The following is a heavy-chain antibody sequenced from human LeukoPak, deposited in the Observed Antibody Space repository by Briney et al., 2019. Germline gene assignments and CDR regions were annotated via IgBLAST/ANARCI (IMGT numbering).Heavy chain of an antibody. D-gene: IGHD3-22*01. CDR1: GLTFSSYW. Sequence: GGSLRLSCAASGLTFSSYWMHWVRQAPGKGLVWVSRIKSDGKTNYADSVKGRFTISIDNAKNTVSLQMNSLRAEDTGVYYCARAPSEIGGYYPEYFRHWGQGTLVTVSS. J-gene: IGHJ1*01. CDR3: ARAPSEIGGYYPEYFRH. CDR2: IKSDGKT. V-gene: IGHV3-74*01.